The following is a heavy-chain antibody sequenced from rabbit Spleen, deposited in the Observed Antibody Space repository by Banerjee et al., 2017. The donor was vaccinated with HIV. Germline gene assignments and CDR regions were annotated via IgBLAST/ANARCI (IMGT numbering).Heavy chain of an antibody. Sequence: QQQLEESGGGLVQPEGSLTLTCTASGFSFSSSYYMCWVRQAPGKGLEWIACIYTGSGSTWYASWVNGRFTISRSPSLNTVDLKMTSLTAADTATYFCARTPFVSSSGGPYYFNLWGQGTLVTVS. CDR2: IYTGSGST. CDR1: GFSFSSSYY. V-gene: IGHV1S43*01. J-gene: IGHJ4*01. D-gene: IGHD1-1*01. CDR3: ARTPFVSSSGGPYYFNL.